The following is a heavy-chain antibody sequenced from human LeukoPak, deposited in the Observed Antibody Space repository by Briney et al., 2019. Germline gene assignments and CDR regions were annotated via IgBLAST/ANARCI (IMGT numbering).Heavy chain of an antibody. D-gene: IGHD3-10*01. CDR1: GGTFSSYA. V-gene: IGHV1-69*04. Sequence: GASVKVSCKASGGTFSSYAISWVRQAPGQGLEWMGRIIPILGIANYAQKFQGRVTITADKSTSTAYMELSSLRSEDTAVYYCARVYYYGSGSYRDYYYGMDVWGQGTTVTVSS. J-gene: IGHJ6*02. CDR2: IIPILGIA. CDR3: ARVYYYGSGSYRDYYYGMDV.